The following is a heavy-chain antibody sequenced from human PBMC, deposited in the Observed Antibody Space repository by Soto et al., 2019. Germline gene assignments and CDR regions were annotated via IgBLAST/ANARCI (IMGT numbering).Heavy chain of an antibody. CDR2: IKSKTDGGTT. CDR1: GFTFSNAW. J-gene: IGHJ3*02. CDR3: TTEFDRSHYGSGSYYAFDI. D-gene: IGHD3-10*01. Sequence: GGSLRLSCAASGFTFSNAWMSWVRQAPGKGLEWVGRIKSKTDGGTTDYAAPVKGRFTISRDDSKNTLYLQMNSLKTEDTAVYYCTTEFDRSHYGSGSYYAFDIWGQGTMVTVSS. V-gene: IGHV3-15*01.